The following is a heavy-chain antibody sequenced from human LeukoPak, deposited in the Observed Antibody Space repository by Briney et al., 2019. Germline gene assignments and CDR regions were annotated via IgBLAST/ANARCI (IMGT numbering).Heavy chain of an antibody. CDR2: IWYDGSNK. Sequence: GGSLRLSCAASGFTFSNYGMHWVRQASGKGLEWVAVIWYDGSNKYYGDSVKGRFTISRDNSKNTLYPQMNSLRAEDTAVYYCARRIFQGSSGWYLFDYWGQGTLVTVSS. J-gene: IGHJ4*02. CDR3: ARRIFQGSSGWYLFDY. D-gene: IGHD6-19*01. V-gene: IGHV3-33*01. CDR1: GFTFSNYG.